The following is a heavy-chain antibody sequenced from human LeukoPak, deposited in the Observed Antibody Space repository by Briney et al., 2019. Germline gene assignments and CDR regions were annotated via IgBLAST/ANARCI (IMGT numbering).Heavy chain of an antibody. CDR1: GYTFIGNY. V-gene: IGHV1-2*02. Sequence: ASVKVSCKASGYTFIGNYMHWVRQAPGQGLEWMGWIHPNSGATNYAQKFQGRVTMTRDTSISTAYMELSRLRSDDTAIYFCARDRCPSTSCYLFGYWGQGTLVTVSS. D-gene: IGHD2-2*01. J-gene: IGHJ4*02. CDR3: ARDRCPSTSCYLFGY. CDR2: IHPNSGAT.